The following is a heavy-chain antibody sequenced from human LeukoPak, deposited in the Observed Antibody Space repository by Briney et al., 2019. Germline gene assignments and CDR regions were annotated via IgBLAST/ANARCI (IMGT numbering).Heavy chain of an antibody. CDR2: IYSGGST. D-gene: IGHD6-19*01. V-gene: IGHV3-53*01. J-gene: IGHJ4*02. Sequence: GGSLRLSCAASGFSVSSNYMNWVRQAPGKGLEWVSVIYSGGSTYYADSVKGRFTISRDNSKNTLYLQMNSLRAEDTAVYYCAKARIAVAGTFDCWAREPWSPSPQ. CDR3: AKARIAVAGTFDC. CDR1: GFSVSSNY.